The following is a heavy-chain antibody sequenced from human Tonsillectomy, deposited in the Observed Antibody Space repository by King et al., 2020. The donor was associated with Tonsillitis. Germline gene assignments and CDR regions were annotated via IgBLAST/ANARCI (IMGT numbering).Heavy chain of an antibody. V-gene: IGHV3-30-3*01. CDR1: GFTLSSYS. CDR3: ARGPFRDGYNLAY. Sequence: QLVQSGGGVVQPGRSLRLSCAASGFTLSSYSLHWVRQAPGKGLEWVTIISYDGSNKYYADSVKGRFSISRDNSKNTVYLQMNSLREEDTAVYYCARGPFRDGYNLAYWGQGTLVTVSS. D-gene: IGHD5-24*01. CDR2: ISYDGSNK. J-gene: IGHJ4*02.